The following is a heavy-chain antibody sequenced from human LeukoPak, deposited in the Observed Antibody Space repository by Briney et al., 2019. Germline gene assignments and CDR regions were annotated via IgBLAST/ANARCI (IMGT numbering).Heavy chain of an antibody. CDR3: ASSSSSWTEIDY. Sequence: SETLSLTCTVSGRSISSYYWSWIRQRPGKGLEWIGYIYYSGSTNYNPSLKSRVTISVDTSKNQFSLKLSSVTAADTAVYYCASSSSSWTEIDYWGQGTLVTVSS. V-gene: IGHV4-59*01. CDR1: GRSISSYY. CDR2: IYYSGST. D-gene: IGHD6-13*01. J-gene: IGHJ4*02.